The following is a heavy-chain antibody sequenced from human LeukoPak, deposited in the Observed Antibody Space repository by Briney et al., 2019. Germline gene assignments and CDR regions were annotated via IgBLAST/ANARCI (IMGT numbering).Heavy chain of an antibody. Sequence: GGSLRLSCAASGITLSNYWMHWVRQVPGKGLVWVSRINYEGSTTSYADSVKGRFTISRDNAKNTLYLQMNSLRAEDTAVYYCAKPLGDNSSSWYPKDYWGQGTLVTVSS. D-gene: IGHD6-13*01. CDR2: INYEGSTT. V-gene: IGHV3-74*01. CDR1: GITLSNYW. J-gene: IGHJ4*02. CDR3: AKPLGDNSSSWYPKDY.